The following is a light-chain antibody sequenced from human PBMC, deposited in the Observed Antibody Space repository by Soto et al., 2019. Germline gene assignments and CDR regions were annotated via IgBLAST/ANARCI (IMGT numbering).Light chain of an antibody. CDR2: DTS. CDR3: RQYNRWPLT. V-gene: IGKV3-15*01. CDR1: QSIYEM. Sequence: VKTQSPATLSVSTGERVTLFCRARQSIYEMSACYQQNRGQTPRLVIYDTSTRATGTPGSFSGSGSGTEFTLTISSLQSEDFALYYCRQYNRWPLTFGGGTKVDIK. J-gene: IGKJ4*01.